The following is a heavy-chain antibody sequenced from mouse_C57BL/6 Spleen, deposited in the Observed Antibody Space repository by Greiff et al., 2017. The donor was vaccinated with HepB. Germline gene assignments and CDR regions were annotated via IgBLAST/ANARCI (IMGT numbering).Heavy chain of an antibody. V-gene: IGHV1-50*01. CDR3: ARGRAQVFDY. J-gene: IGHJ2*01. CDR2: IDPSDSYT. D-gene: IGHD3-2*02. CDR1: GYTFTSYW. Sequence: QVQLQQSGAELVKPGASVKLSCKASGYTFTSYWMQWVKQRPGQGLEWIGEIDPSDSYTNYNQKFKGKATLTVDTSSSTAYMQLSSLTSEDSAVYYCARGRAQVFDYWGQGTTLTVSS.